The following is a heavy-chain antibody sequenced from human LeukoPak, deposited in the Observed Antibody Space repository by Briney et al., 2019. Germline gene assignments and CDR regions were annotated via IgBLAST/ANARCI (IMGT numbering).Heavy chain of an antibody. J-gene: IGHJ4*02. Sequence: SVKVSCKASGGTFSSYATSWVRQAPGQGLEWMGRIIPIFGTANYAQKFHGRVTITTDESTSTAYMELSSLRSEDTAVYYCARDLSYCSGGSCYSDYWGQGTLVTVSS. D-gene: IGHD2-15*01. V-gene: IGHV1-69*05. CDR2: IIPIFGTA. CDR3: ARDLSYCSGGSCYSDY. CDR1: GGTFSSYA.